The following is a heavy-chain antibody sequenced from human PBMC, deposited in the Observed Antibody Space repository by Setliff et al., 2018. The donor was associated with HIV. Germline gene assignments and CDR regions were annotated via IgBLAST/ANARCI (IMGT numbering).Heavy chain of an antibody. J-gene: IGHJ4*02. V-gene: IGHV1-69*10. CDR1: GGTFSSYA. CDR2: IIPILGIA. D-gene: IGHD3-22*01. Sequence: ASVKVSCKASGGTFSSYAISWVRQAPGQGLEWMGGIIPILGIANYAQKFQGRVTITADKSTSTAYMELSSLRSEDTAVYYCARYRNGYYYDSSGFDYWGQRTLVTVSS. CDR3: ARYRNGYYYDSSGFDY.